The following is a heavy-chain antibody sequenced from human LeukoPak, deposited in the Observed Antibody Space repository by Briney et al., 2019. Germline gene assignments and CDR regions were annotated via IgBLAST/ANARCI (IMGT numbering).Heavy chain of an antibody. CDR1: GGSVSSNIYY. J-gene: IGHJ4*02. D-gene: IGHD6-19*01. Sequence: HPSETLSLTCTVSGGSVSSNIYYWNWVRQAPGKGLEWVSYISSSGSTIYYADSVKGRFTISRDNAKNSLYLQMNSLRAEDTAVYYCARYSSGSDHFDYWGQGTLVTVSS. V-gene: IGHV3-48*03. CDR3: ARYSSGSDHFDY. CDR2: ISSSGSTI.